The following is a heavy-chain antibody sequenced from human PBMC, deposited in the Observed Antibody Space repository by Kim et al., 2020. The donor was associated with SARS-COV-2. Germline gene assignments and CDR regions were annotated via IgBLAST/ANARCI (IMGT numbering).Heavy chain of an antibody. D-gene: IGHD3-3*01. CDR3: AKRGDDFGVEDYFDY. Sequence: DSVKGRFTISRDNSKNTLYLLMNSLRAEDTAVYYCAKRGDDFGVEDYFDYWGQGTLVTVSS. J-gene: IGHJ4*02. V-gene: IGHV3-30*02.